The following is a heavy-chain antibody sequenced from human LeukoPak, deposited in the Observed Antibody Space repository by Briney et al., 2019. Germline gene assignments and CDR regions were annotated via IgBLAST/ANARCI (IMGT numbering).Heavy chain of an antibody. Sequence: GGSLRLSCAASGFTFSSYAMSWVRQAPGKGLEWVSAISGSGGSTYYADSVKGRFTISRDNSKNTLYLQMNSLRAEDTAVYYCAKVGDYDFWSGYYADYWGQGTLVTVSS. CDR3: AKVGDYDFWSGYYADY. V-gene: IGHV3-23*01. J-gene: IGHJ4*02. CDR1: GFTFSSYA. D-gene: IGHD3-3*01. CDR2: ISGSGGST.